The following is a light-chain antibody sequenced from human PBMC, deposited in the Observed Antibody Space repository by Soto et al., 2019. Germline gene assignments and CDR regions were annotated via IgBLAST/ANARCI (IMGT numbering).Light chain of an antibody. V-gene: IGKV1-5*01. Sequence: DIQMTQSPSTLSASVADRVTITCRASQSISSWLAWYQQKPGKAPQLLIYDASSLLSDAPSRFSGSGSGTEFTLTISSLEPDDFATYYCQQYNSFSITFGGGTKVETK. CDR1: QSISSW. CDR2: DAS. CDR3: QQYNSFSIT. J-gene: IGKJ4*01.